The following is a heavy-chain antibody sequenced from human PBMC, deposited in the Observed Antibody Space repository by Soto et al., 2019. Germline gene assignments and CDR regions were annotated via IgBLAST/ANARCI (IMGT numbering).Heavy chain of an antibody. CDR2: IYYSGST. D-gene: IGHD3-10*01. Sequence: SETLSLTCTVSGGSISSGGYYWSWIRQHPGKGLEWIGYIYYSGSTYYNPSLKSRVTISVDTSKNKFSLKLSSVTAADTAVYYCAREVGSGRYLDYWGQGTLVTVSS. V-gene: IGHV4-31*03. CDR1: GGSISSGGYY. J-gene: IGHJ4*02. CDR3: AREVGSGRYLDY.